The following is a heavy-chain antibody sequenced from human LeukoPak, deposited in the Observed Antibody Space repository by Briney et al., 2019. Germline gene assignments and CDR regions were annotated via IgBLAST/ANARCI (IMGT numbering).Heavy chain of an antibody. V-gene: IGHV5-51*01. CDR3: ARLPGAGSDGIPLFDY. D-gene: IGHD2-8*02. CDR1: GYSFTSYW. Sequence: GESLKISCKGSGYSFTSYWIGWVRQMPGKGLEWMGIIYPGDSDTRYSPSFQGQVTISADKSISTAYLQWSSLKASDTAMCYCARLPGAGSDGIPLFDYWGQGTLVTVSS. J-gene: IGHJ4*02. CDR2: IYPGDSDT.